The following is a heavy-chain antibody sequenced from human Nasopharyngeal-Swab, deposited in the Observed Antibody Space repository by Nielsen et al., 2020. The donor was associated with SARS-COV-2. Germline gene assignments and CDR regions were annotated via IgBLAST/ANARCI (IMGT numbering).Heavy chain of an antibody. CDR1: GGSFSGYS. Sequence: SETLSPTCAVYGGSFSGYSWSWIRQPPGKGLEWTGAINHSVSTNYNPSHMSRDTISVDTSKNQFSLKLSSVTAPDTAVYYCARAPEGIAARCDPWGQGTLVTVSS. V-gene: IGHV4-34*01. D-gene: IGHD6-13*01. J-gene: IGHJ5*02. CDR3: ARAPEGIAARCDP. CDR2: INHSVST.